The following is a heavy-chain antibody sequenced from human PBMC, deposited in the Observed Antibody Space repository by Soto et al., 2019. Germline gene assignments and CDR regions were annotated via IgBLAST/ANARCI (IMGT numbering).Heavy chain of an antibody. CDR3: AREFTMVRGVKTAYYYYYGMDV. CDR1: GYTFTSYY. CDR2: INPSGGST. Sequence: ASVKVSCKASGYTFTSYYMHWVRHAPGQGLEWMGIINPSGGSTSYAQKFQGRVTMTRDTSTSTVYMELSSLRSEDTAVYYCAREFTMVRGVKTAYYYYYGMDVWGQGTTVTVSS. J-gene: IGHJ6*02. V-gene: IGHV1-46*01. D-gene: IGHD3-10*01.